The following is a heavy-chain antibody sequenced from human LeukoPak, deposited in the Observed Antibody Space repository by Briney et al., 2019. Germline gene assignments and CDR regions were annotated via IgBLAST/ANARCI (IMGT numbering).Heavy chain of an antibody. CDR1: DDSISSRTFY. CDR2: FKSGDTT. Sequence: SETLSLTCTVSDDSISSRTFYWGWIRQPPGRGLEWIGSFKSGDTTYYMSSLKSRVTPFVDTSRKQFSLELTSVTAADTAVYYCARQRAWFGEWAFDNWGQGTLVTVSS. CDR3: ARQRAWFGEWAFDN. V-gene: IGHV4-39*01. J-gene: IGHJ4*02. D-gene: IGHD3-10*01.